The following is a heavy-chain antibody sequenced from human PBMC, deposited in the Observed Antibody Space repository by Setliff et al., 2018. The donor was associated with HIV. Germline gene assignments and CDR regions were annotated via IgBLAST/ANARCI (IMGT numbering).Heavy chain of an antibody. CDR2: LYYSGST. CDR3: ARGSYYDYVWGNYRYTGFDY. CDR1: GGSFSSDSYY. Sequence: SEPLSLTCSVSGGSFSSDSYYWGWIRQFPGKGLEWIGSLYYSGSTYYHPPLKSRVTISVDTSKNQFSLKLNSVTAADTAVYYCARGSYYDYVWGNYRYTGFDYRGQGTLVTVSS. J-gene: IGHJ4*02. D-gene: IGHD3-16*02. V-gene: IGHV4-39*07.